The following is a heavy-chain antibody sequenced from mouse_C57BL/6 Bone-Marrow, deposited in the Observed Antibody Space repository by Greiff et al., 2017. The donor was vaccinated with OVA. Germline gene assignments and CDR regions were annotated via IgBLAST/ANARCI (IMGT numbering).Heavy chain of an antibody. J-gene: IGHJ4*01. V-gene: IGHV5-4*01. CDR2: ISDGGSYT. D-gene: IGHD1-1*01. CDR1: GFTFSSYA. Sequence: EVQLVESGGGLVKPGGSLKLSCAASGFTFSSYAMSWVRQTPEKRLEWVATISDGGSYTYYPDNVKGRFTISRDNAKNNLYLQMSHLKSEDTAMYYFARLTTVVAIYAMDYWGQGTSVTVSS. CDR3: ARLTTVVAIYAMDY.